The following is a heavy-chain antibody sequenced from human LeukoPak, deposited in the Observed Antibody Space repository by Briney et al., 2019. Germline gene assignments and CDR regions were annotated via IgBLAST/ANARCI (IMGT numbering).Heavy chain of an antibody. D-gene: IGHD2-21*02. CDR1: GFTFSSYG. CDR3: AKNTYCGGDCLPIFDY. Sequence: GGSLRLSCAASGFTFSSYGMHWVRQAPGKGLEWVAVISYDGSNKYYADSVKGRFTISRDNSKNTLYLQMNSLRAEDTAVYYCAKNTYCGGDCLPIFDYRSQGTLVTVSS. J-gene: IGHJ4*02. CDR2: ISYDGSNK. V-gene: IGHV3-30*18.